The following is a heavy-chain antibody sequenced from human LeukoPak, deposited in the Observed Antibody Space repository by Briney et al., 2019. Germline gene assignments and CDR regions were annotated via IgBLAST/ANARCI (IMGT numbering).Heavy chain of an antibody. CDR3: ARVWYSGSYPVDY. V-gene: IGHV3-11*01. D-gene: IGHD1-26*01. J-gene: IGHJ4*02. CDR2: ISSSGSTI. Sequence: GGSLRLSCAASGFTFSDYYMSWIRQAPGKGLEWVSYISSSGSTIYYADSVKGRFTISRDNAKDSLYLRMNSLRAEDMAVYYCARVWYSGSYPVDYWGQGTLVTVSS. CDR1: GFTFSDYY.